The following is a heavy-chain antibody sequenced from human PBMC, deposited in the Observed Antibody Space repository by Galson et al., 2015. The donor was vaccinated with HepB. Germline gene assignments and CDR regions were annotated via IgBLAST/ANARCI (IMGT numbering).Heavy chain of an antibody. Sequence: LRLSCAASGFTFSSYGMHWVRQAPGKGLEWVAVIWYDGSNKYYADSVKGRFTISRDNSKNTLYLQMNSLRAEDTAVYYCARDDAYSSSRPTIYGMDVWGQGTTVTVSS. D-gene: IGHD6-13*01. V-gene: IGHV3-33*01. CDR2: IWYDGSNK. J-gene: IGHJ6*02. CDR1: GFTFSSYG. CDR3: ARDDAYSSSRPTIYGMDV.